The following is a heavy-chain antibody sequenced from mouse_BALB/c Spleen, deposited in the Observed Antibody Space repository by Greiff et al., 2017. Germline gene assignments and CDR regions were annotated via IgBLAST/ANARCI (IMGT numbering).Heavy chain of an antibody. CDR3: ARKTGKGYFDD. Sequence: EVQRVESGGGLVQPGGSRKLSCAASGFTFSSFGMHWVRQAPEKGLEWVAYISSGSSTIYYADTVKGRFTISRDNPKNTLFLQMTSLRSEDTAMYYCARKTGKGYFDDWGQGTTLTVSS. CDR1: GFTFSSFG. J-gene: IGHJ2*01. V-gene: IGHV5-17*02. CDR2: ISSGSSTI. D-gene: IGHD4-1*01.